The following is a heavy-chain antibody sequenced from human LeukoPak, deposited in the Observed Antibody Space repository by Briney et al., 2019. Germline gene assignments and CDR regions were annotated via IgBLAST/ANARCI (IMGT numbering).Heavy chain of an antibody. D-gene: IGHD4-17*01. CDR3: ARGGGTTVTTANFDY. CDR2: IKQDGSEK. Sequence: PGGSLRPSCAASGFTFSTYWMSWVRQAPGKGLEWVANIKQDGSEKYYVDSVKGRFTISRDSAENSLYLQMNSLRAEDTAVYYCARGGGTTVTTANFDYWGQGTLVTVSS. V-gene: IGHV3-7*01. CDR1: GFTFSTYW. J-gene: IGHJ4*02.